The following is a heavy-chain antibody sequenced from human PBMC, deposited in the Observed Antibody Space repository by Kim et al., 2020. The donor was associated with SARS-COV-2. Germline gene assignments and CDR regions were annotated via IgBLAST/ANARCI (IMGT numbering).Heavy chain of an antibody. D-gene: IGHD2-21*01. V-gene: IGHV3-23*05. CDR2: IDNSGDST. CDR3: AKGCGSGDCFTSEY. CDR1: GFTFSTYA. J-gene: IGHJ1*01. Sequence: GGSLRLSCAASGFTFSTYAMTWVRQAPGKGLEWVSAIDNSGDSTYYADSVKGRFTISRDNAKNTRYLQMNSLRGDDTAVYYCAKGCGSGDCFTSEYWGQGTLVTVSS.